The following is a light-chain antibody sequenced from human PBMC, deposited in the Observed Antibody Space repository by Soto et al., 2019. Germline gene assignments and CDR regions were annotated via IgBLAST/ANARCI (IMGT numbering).Light chain of an antibody. CDR2: DAS. J-gene: IGKJ4*01. Sequence: IVLTQSPATLSVSPGETATLSCRASEHINTYLAWYRHKPGQAPKLLIYDASNSANCNAARFSASGVVTGFTLAISSLEPQDFAVCCWQHRDNGVLTFGGGTKVDIE. CDR1: EHINTY. CDR3: QHRDNGVLT. V-gene: IGKV3-11*01.